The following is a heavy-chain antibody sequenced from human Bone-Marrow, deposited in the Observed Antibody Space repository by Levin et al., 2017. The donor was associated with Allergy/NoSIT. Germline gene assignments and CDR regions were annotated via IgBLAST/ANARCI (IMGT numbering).Heavy chain of an antibody. CDR2: INEDGRTT. Sequence: LSLTCAASGFTFSSFWMHWVRQAPGKGLVWVSHINEDGRTTNYAASVKGRFTISRDNAKNTLYLQMNSLGDEDTAIYYCARDVRGSRDYWGQGTLVTVSS. CDR3: ARDVRGSRDY. J-gene: IGHJ4*02. D-gene: IGHD6-13*01. V-gene: IGHV3-74*01. CDR1: GFTFSSFW.